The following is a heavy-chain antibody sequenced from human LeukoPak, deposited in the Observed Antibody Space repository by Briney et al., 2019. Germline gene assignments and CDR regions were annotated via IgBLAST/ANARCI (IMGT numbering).Heavy chain of an antibody. J-gene: IGHJ4*02. CDR1: DISSYY. CDR2: DYYDGRS. D-gene: IGHD5-18*01. V-gene: IGHV4-59*08. CDR3: ATLRYSHGYET. Sequence: PSQTLSLTCTVSDISSYYWSWIRQPPQKGLEWIGYDYYDGRSNNSSSLRSRVTMSLDTSKNQFSLKLSSVTAADTAVYYCATLRYSHGYETWGQGTLVTVSS.